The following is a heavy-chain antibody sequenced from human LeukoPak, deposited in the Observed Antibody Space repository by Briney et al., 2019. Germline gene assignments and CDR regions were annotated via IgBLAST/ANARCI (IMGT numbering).Heavy chain of an antibody. J-gene: IGHJ4*02. V-gene: IGHV3-23*01. CDR1: GGSISSSYYY. Sequence: ETLSLTCTVSGGSISSSYYYWGWIRQAPGKGLEWVSTISGGGGSTYYADSVKGRFTISRGNSKNTLYLQVNSLRAEDTAVYYCAKGGKWDVTPFDYWGQGTLATVSS. CDR3: AKGGKWDVTPFDY. CDR2: ISGGGGST. D-gene: IGHD1-26*01.